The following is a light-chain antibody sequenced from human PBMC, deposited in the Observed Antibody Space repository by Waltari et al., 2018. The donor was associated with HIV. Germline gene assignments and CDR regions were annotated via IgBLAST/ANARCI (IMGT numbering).Light chain of an antibody. CDR1: SSNIGAGYD. CDR2: GNT. V-gene: IGLV1-40*01. J-gene: IGLJ1*01. Sequence: QSVLAQPPSVSGAPGQRVTISCTGSSSNIGAGYDVHWYQQLPGTAPKSLIYGNTNRPSGVPDRFSGSKFGSSASLAITGLQAEDEADYYCQSYDTSLSAYVFGTGTKVTVL. CDR3: QSYDTSLSAYV.